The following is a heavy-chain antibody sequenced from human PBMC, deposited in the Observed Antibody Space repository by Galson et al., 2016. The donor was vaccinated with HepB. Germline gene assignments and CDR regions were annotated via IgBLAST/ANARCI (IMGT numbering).Heavy chain of an antibody. J-gene: IGHJ5*02. CDR3: AQGTRGSYPAFRAFAS. Sequence: SLRLSCAASGFTFSSFAMTWVRQAPGKGLEWVSGIGGSPTTPYYAGSVKGRFTISRDNSKNTLYLQMNSLTAEDTAVYYCAQGTRGSYPAFRAFASWGRGTLVTVSS. CDR2: IGGSPTTP. CDR1: GFTFSSFA. D-gene: IGHD3-16*01. V-gene: IGHV3-23*01.